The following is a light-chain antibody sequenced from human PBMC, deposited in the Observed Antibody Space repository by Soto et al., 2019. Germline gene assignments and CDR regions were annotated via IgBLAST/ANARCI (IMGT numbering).Light chain of an antibody. CDR3: SSYTTSSTLYVV. J-gene: IGLJ2*01. CDR2: DVS. Sequence: QSALTQPASVSGSPGQSITISCTGTSSDVGGYNYVSWYQQHPGKAPKLMIYDVSNRPSGVSNRLSGSKSGNTASLTISGLQAEDEAAYYCSSYTTSSTLYVVFGGGTKLTVL. V-gene: IGLV2-14*01. CDR1: SSDVGGYNY.